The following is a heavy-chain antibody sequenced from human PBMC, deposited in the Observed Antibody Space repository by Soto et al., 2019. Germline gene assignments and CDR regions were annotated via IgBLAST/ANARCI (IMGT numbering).Heavy chain of an antibody. Sequence: SETLSLTXAVYGGSLSDSYWNWIRQPPGKGLEWIGEISHGGATNYNPSLKGRVTISVDTSKKQFSLKVNSVTAADTAVYYCARGRPGVRGIRFDYWGQGILVTVSS. V-gene: IGHV4-34*01. CDR2: ISHGGAT. J-gene: IGHJ4*02. D-gene: IGHD3-10*01. CDR3: ARGRPGVRGIRFDY. CDR1: GGSLSDSY.